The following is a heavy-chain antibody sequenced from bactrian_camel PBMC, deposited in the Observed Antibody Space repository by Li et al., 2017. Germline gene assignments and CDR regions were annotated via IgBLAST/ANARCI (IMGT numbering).Heavy chain of an antibody. CDR3: AVDESLARYGGSCWIARLAVVDDYEY. CDR1: GLTFSACT. CDR2: MTGSGST. V-gene: IGHV3S53*01. D-gene: IGHD6*01. J-gene: IGHJ4*01. Sequence: HVQLVESGGGSVQAGGSLRLSCLATGLTFSACTIGWFRQAPEKEREMVARMTGSGSTNYGDSVKGRFTISRDNAKNMLYLQMNSMRPEDTAMYYCAVDESLARYGGSCWIARLAVVDDYEYWGQGTQVTVS.